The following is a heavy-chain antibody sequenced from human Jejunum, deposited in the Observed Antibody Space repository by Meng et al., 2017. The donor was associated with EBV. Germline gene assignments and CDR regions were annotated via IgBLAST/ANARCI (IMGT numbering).Heavy chain of an antibody. J-gene: IGHJ4*02. CDR2: INEDGTHT. Sequence: VQMVRAGAGLVQPVGSLRLSCVGSGYNVSHYWMHCVRQTPGKGLVWVSRINEDGTHTDYADSVKGRFTISRDNAKNTLTLQMNSLRVEDTAVYYCSRDLRGPFDYWGQGTLVTVSS. V-gene: IGHV3-74*01. CDR3: SRDLRGPFDY. D-gene: IGHD3-16*01. CDR1: GYNVSHYW.